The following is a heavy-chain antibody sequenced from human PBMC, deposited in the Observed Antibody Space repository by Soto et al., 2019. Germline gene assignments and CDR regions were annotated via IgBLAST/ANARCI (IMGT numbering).Heavy chain of an antibody. Sequence: QVQLVESGGGVVQPGRSLRLSCAASGFTFSSYAIHWVRQAPGKGLEWVAVISADGHNKYYAESVKGRFTISRDNSENTLYLQMNSLRGEDTAVYSCARVAPSSGWSGDYWGQGTLVTVSS. J-gene: IGHJ4*02. CDR1: GFTFSSYA. D-gene: IGHD6-19*01. V-gene: IGHV3-30-3*01. CDR2: ISADGHNK. CDR3: ARVAPSSGWSGDY.